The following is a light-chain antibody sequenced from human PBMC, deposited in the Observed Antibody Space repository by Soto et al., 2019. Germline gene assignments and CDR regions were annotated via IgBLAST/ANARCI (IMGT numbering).Light chain of an antibody. Sequence: QSALTQPPSVSGSPGQSVTISCTGTSSDIGRYNHVSWYQQPPGTAPKLMIYEVTNRPSGVPDRFSGSKSGNTASLTISGLQAEDEADYYCSSYTINTLLFGGGTQLTVL. CDR3: SSYTINTLL. V-gene: IGLV2-18*02. CDR2: EVT. J-gene: IGLJ2*01. CDR1: SSDIGRYNH.